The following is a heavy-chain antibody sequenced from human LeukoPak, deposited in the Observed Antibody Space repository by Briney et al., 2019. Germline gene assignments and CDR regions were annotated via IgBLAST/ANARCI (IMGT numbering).Heavy chain of an antibody. D-gene: IGHD2-2*01. CDR3: ARLGYCSSTSCRR. V-gene: IGHV4-4*07. Sequence: PSETLSLTCTVSGGSISSYYWSWNRQPAGKGLEWIGRIYTSGSTNYNPSLKSRVTMSVDTSKNQFSLKLSSVTAADTAVYYCARLGYCSSTSCRRWGQGTLVTVSS. CDR1: GGSISSYY. J-gene: IGHJ4*02. CDR2: IYTSGST.